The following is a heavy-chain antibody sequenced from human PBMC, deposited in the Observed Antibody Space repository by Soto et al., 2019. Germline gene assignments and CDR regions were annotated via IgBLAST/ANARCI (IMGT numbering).Heavy chain of an antibody. Sequence: VGSLRLSCSASGFTFNNFAMHWVRQAPGKGLEWVAFISYDGTYKYYADSVRGRFTVYRDNSKSTLFLQMNSLKFEDTAVYVCANEVDVAFSSLQYGMDVWGQGTTVTVSS. CDR1: GFTFNNFA. V-gene: IGHV3-30*14. D-gene: IGHD5-12*01. CDR3: ANEVDVAFSSLQYGMDV. CDR2: ISYDGTYK. J-gene: IGHJ6*02.